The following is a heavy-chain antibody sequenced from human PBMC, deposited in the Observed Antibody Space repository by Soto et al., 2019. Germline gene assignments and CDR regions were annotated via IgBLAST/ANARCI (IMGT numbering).Heavy chain of an antibody. CDR1: GGSFSGYY. J-gene: IGHJ4*02. CDR2: INHSGST. V-gene: IGHV4-34*01. CDR3: ARGRSSSSWFPFDY. Sequence: SETLSLTCAVYGGSFSGYYWSWIRQPPGKGLEWIGEINHSGSTNYNPSLKSRVTISVDTSKNQFSLKLSSVTAADTAVYYCARGRSSSSWFPFDYWGQGTLVTVSS. D-gene: IGHD6-13*01.